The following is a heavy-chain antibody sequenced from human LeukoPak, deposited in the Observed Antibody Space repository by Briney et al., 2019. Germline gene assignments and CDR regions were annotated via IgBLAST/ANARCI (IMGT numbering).Heavy chain of an antibody. V-gene: IGHV3-9*01. CDR1: GFTFDDYA. CDR3: AEDWGYCSSTSCHGGYFDY. D-gene: IGHD2-2*01. Sequence: GGSLRLSCAASGFTFDDYAMHWVRQAPGKGLEWVSGISWNSGSIGYADSVKGRFTISRDNAKNSLYLQMNSLRAEDTALYYCAEDWGYCSSTSCHGGYFDYWGQGTLVTVSS. CDR2: ISWNSGSI. J-gene: IGHJ4*02.